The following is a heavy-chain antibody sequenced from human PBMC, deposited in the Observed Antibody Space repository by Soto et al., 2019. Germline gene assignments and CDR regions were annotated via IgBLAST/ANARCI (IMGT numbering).Heavy chain of an antibody. CDR2: ISYDGSNK. D-gene: IGHD6-13*01. V-gene: IGHV3-30*18. Sequence: QVQLVESGGGVVQPGRSLRLSCAASGFTFSSYGMHWVRQAPGKGLEWVAVISYDGSNKYYADSVKGRFTISRDNSKNTLYRQMNSLRAEDTAVYYCAKDVSGGYSSIWYQAFDIWGQGTMVTVSS. CDR3: AKDVSGGYSSIWYQAFDI. J-gene: IGHJ3*02. CDR1: GFTFSSYG.